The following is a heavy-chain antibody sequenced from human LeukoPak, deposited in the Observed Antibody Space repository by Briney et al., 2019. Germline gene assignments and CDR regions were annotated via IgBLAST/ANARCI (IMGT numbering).Heavy chain of an antibody. CDR1: GYTFSSNS. J-gene: IGHJ4*02. V-gene: IGHV3-21*01. D-gene: IGHD6-13*01. CDR3: ARARAAAAGLIDY. CDR2: ISSSSSYI. Sequence: GGSLRLSCEASGYTFSSNSMSWVRHAPGEGLELGSSISSSSSYIYYADSVKCRFTISRDNAKNSLYLQMNSLRAEDTDVYYCARARAAAAGLIDYWGQGTLVTVSS.